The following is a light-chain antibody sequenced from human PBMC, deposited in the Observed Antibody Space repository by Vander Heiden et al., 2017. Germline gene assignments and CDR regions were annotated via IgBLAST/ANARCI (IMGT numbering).Light chain of an antibody. CDR2: SIN. J-gene: IGLJ3*02. CDR3: AAWDDSLSGVV. Sequence: QSVLTQPPSASGTPGQRVTISCSGSSSNIGGNIVNWYQQLPGTAPKLLIYSINQRPSGVPDRFSGSKSGTSASLAISGLQSEDEAIYYCAAWDDSLSGVVFGGGTKLTVL. CDR1: SSNIGGNI. V-gene: IGLV1-44*01.